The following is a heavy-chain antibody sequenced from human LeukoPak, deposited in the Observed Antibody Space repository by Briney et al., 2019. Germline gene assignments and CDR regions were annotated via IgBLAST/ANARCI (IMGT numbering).Heavy chain of an antibody. CDR2: IYYSGST. Sequence: SETLSLTCTISGGSSIDSHYWSWIRQPPGKGLEWIGYIYYSGSTNYKPSLKSRVTISIDTSKNQFSLKMRSVTAADTAVYYCAREGRSSGWYTDVFFDYWGQGTLVTVSS. J-gene: IGHJ4*02. CDR3: AREGRSSGWYTDVFFDY. D-gene: IGHD6-19*01. CDR1: GGSSIDSHY. V-gene: IGHV4-59*11.